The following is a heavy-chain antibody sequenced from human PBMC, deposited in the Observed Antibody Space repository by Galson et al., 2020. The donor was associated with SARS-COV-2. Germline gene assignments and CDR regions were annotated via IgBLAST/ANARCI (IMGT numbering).Heavy chain of an antibody. CDR1: GVSIRRSYYF. Sequence: SEPLSLTCTVSGVSIRRSYYFWAWIRQPPGKGLEWIGSMSYSGGTYSNPSLKSRVTISIDTSKNQFSLKLSSVAATDTAVYYCAVPMVRGVIVAAFDIWGQGTMVTVSS. V-gene: IGHV4-39*01. CDR2: MSYSGGT. CDR3: AVPMVRGVIVAAFDI. D-gene: IGHD3-10*01. J-gene: IGHJ3*02.